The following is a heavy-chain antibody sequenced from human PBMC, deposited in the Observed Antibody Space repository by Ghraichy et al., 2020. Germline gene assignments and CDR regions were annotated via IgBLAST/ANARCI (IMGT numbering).Heavy chain of an antibody. CDR2: INHSGST. J-gene: IGHJ4*02. V-gene: IGHV4-34*01. CDR3: ARESGNFLYSSAWGFDY. CDR1: GGSFSGYY. Sequence: SQTLSLTCAVYGGSFSGYYWSWIRQPPGKGLEWIGEINHSGSTNYNPSLKSRVTISVDTSKNQFSLKLSSVTAADTAVYYCARESGNFLYSSAWGFDYWGQGTLVTVSS. D-gene: IGHD6-19*01.